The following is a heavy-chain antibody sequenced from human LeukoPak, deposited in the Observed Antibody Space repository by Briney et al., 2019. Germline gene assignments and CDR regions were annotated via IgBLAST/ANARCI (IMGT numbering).Heavy chain of an antibody. D-gene: IGHD6-13*01. CDR1: GGSISSSSYY. V-gene: IGHV4-39*01. Sequence: PSETLSLTCTVSGGSISSSSYYWGWIRQPPGKGLEWIGSIYYSGSTYYNPSLKSRVTISVDTSKNQFSLKLSSVTAADTAVYYCASRIAAAGSSYYFGYWGQGTLVTVSS. CDR2: IYYSGST. J-gene: IGHJ4*02. CDR3: ASRIAAAGSSYYFGY.